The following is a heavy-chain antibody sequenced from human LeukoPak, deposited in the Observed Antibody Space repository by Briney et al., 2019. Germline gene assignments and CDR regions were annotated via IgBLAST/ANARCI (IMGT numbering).Heavy chain of an antibody. Sequence: ASVRVSCKSSGYXFTAYYMHWVRQAPGQGLEWMGWFNPNSGGANYAQKFQGRVTMTRDTSISTAYMDLSRLRSDDTAVYFCARDLYYGSGTTHGDACDIWGQGTVVTVSS. CDR3: ARDLYYGSGTTHGDACDI. V-gene: IGHV1-2*02. CDR1: GYXFTAYY. D-gene: IGHD3-10*01. J-gene: IGHJ3*02. CDR2: FNPNSGGA.